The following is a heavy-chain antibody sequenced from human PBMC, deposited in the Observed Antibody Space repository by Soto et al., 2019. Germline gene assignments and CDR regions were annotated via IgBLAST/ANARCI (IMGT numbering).Heavy chain of an antibody. Sequence: GGSLRLSCAASGFIFTNYAMNWVRQAPGKGLEWVSVIGGRGNSAYYADSVQGRFTISGDNSKNTLSLQMSSLTADDTAIYYCVREGRGSFDFWGRGTMVTVS. CDR1: GFIFTNYA. D-gene: IGHD5-12*01. CDR3: VREGRGSFDF. V-gene: IGHV3-23*01. CDR2: IGGRGNSA. J-gene: IGHJ3*01.